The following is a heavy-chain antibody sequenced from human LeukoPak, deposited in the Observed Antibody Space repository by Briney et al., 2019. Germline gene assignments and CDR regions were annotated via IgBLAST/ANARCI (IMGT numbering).Heavy chain of an antibody. V-gene: IGHV1-46*01. Sequence: ASVKVSCKASGYAFTRHYMHWVRQAPGQGLEWMGLINPSGSSTIYTQKFQGRVTITADESTSTAYMELSSLRSEDTGVYYCARLIRVAMVPGVIQGSWFDPWGQGTLVTVSS. D-gene: IGHD3-10*01. CDR1: GYAFTRHY. CDR2: INPSGSST. CDR3: ARLIRVAMVPGVIQGSWFDP. J-gene: IGHJ5*02.